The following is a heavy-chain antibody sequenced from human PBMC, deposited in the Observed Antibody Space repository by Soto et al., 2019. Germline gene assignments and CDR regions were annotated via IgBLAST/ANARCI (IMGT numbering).Heavy chain of an antibody. V-gene: IGHV3-23*01. CDR2: ISGSFGST. Sequence: GGSLRLSCVASGFSFSSYAMNWVRQAPGKGLEWVSTISGSFGSTYYADSVQGRFTVSRDNSKNTLYLQMNSLRAEDTAVYFCAKDRRGVMDVWGQGTTVTVSS. J-gene: IGHJ6*01. CDR3: AKDRRGVMDV. D-gene: IGHD3-10*01. CDR1: GFSFSSYA.